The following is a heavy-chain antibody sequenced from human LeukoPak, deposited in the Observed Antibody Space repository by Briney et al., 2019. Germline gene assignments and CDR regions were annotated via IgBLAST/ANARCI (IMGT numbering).Heavy chain of an antibody. V-gene: IGHV4-59*11. J-gene: IGHJ3*02. CDR3: ARAPSHLAYCGGDCYPDAFDI. D-gene: IGHD2-21*02. CDR2: IYYSGST. Sequence: SETLSLTCTVSGGSISSHYWSWIRQPPGKGLEWIGYIYYSGSTNYNPSLKSRVTISVDTSKNQFSLKLSSVTAADTAVYYCARAPSHLAYCGGDCYPDAFDIWGQGTVVTVSS. CDR1: GGSISSHY.